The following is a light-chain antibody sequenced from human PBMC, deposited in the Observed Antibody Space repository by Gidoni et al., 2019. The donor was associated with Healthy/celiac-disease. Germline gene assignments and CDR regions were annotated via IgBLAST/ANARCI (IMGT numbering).Light chain of an antibody. V-gene: IGKV3-15*01. CDR2: GAS. CDR3: QQYNNWPPRT. CDR1: QSVSSN. J-gene: IGKJ1*01. Sequence: EIVRTQSPATLSVSPGESASLSCRASQSVSSNLAWSQQKPGQAPRLLIYGASTRATGIPARFSGSGSGTEFTLTIRSLQSEDFAVYYCQQYNNWPPRTFGQGTKVEIK.